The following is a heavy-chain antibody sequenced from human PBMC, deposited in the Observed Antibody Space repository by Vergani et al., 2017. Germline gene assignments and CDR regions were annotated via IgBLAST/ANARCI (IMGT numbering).Heavy chain of an antibody. V-gene: IGHV3-9*01. Sequence: EVQLVESGGGLVQPGRSLRLSCAAPGFTFDDYAMHWVRQAPGKGLEWVSGINWNSDSIAYADSVKGRFTISRDNPKNSLYLQMNSLRAEDTALYYCVKDISASGNYWYFDLRGRGTLVTVSS. D-gene: IGHD6-13*01. CDR2: INWNSDSI. J-gene: IGHJ2*01. CDR1: GFTFDDYA. CDR3: VKDISASGNYWYFDL.